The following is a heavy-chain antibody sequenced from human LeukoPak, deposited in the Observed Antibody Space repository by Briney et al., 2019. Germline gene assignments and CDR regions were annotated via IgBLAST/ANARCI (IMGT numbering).Heavy chain of an antibody. Sequence: GSVRVSCKVSGYTLTKLSMRWVRQAPGEGVEWMGGIYGEDDETIYAQTLQGRVTITEETTKNTAYMELSSLRSEDTAVYYCATGWYGHYYYLDVWGKGTTVTVSS. J-gene: IGHJ6*03. CDR3: ATGWYGHYYYLDV. V-gene: IGHV1-24*01. CDR1: GYTLTKLS. CDR2: IYGEDDET. D-gene: IGHD2-15*01.